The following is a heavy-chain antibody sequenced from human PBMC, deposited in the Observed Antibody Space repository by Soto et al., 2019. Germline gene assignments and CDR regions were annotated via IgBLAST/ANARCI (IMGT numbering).Heavy chain of an antibody. J-gene: IGHJ6*03. V-gene: IGHV4-31*03. CDR1: GGSISSGGYY. CDR3: ARSMITFGGVADYYYYMDV. Sequence: PSETLSLTCTVSGGSISSGGYYWSWIRQHPGKGLEWIGYIYYSGSTYYNPSLKSRVTISVDTSKNQFSLKLSSVTAADTAVYYCARSMITFGGVADYYYYMDVWGKGTTVTVSS. CDR2: IYYSGST. D-gene: IGHD3-16*01.